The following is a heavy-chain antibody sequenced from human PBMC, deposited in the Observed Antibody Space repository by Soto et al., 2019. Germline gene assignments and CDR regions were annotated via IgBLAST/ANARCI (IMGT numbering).Heavy chain of an antibody. Sequence: QVQLVQSGTEVKKPGASVKVSCKASGYTFTSYGISWVRQAPGQGLEWMGWISGYDATTRHAQKLQGRVTMTADTVTSTAYMELRSLRSDDTAVYYCARGPTRDAFDIWGQGTVVTVSS. J-gene: IGHJ3*02. CDR1: GYTFTSYG. CDR3: ARGPTRDAFDI. V-gene: IGHV1-18*01. CDR2: ISGYDATT.